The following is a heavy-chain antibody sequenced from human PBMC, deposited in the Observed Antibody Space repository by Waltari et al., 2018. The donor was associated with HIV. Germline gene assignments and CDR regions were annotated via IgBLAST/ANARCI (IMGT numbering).Heavy chain of an antibody. J-gene: IGHJ2*01. Sequence: QVQLQQWGAGLLKPSETLSLTCAVYGGSFSGYYWRWIRQPPGKGLEWIGEINHSGSTNYNPSLKSRLTISVDTSKNQFSLKLSSVTAADTAVYYCARGLHTTTVTTRYFDLWGRGTLVTVSS. CDR3: ARGLHTTTVTTRYFDL. CDR1: GGSFSGYY. D-gene: IGHD4-17*01. CDR2: INHSGST. V-gene: IGHV4-34*01.